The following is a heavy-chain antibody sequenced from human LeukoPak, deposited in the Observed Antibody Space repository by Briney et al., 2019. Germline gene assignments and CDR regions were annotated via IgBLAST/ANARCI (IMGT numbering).Heavy chain of an antibody. CDR1: GGSISSYY. Sequence: SETLSLTCTVSGGSISSYYWNWIRQPPGKGLEWIGYIYSGSTNYNPSLKSRVTISVDTSKNQFSLKLSSVTAADTAVYYCARRRTGTKPYFNYWGQGTLVTVSS. V-gene: IGHV4-59*12. CDR3: ARRRTGTKPYFNY. D-gene: IGHD1-1*01. J-gene: IGHJ4*02. CDR2: IYSGST.